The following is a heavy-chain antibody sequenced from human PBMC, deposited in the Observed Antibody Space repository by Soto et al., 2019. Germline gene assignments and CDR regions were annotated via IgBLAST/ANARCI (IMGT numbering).Heavy chain of an antibody. J-gene: IGHJ4*02. Sequence: VKLVQSGAEVREPGASVKVHCKPSGYSFTSYYINWVRQAPGQGLEWMGIINPSGGSANYAQEFQGRVLMTVDTSTSTVYMELSSLTSDDTAVYYCARRGYDSGWSLDYWGQGTLVTVSS. CDR2: INPSGGSA. V-gene: IGHV1-46*01. CDR1: GYSFTSYY. D-gene: IGHD3-22*01. CDR3: ARRGYDSGWSLDY.